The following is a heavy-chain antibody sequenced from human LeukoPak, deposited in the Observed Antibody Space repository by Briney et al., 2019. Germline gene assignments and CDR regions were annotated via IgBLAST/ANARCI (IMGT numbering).Heavy chain of an antibody. D-gene: IGHD5-12*01. J-gene: IGHJ6*03. CDR1: GFTFSSYS. CDR3: AREKMDIVATIRRSSDFNYYYYMDV. CDR2: ISSSSSYI. Sequence: GGSLRLSCAASGFTFSSYSMNWVRQAPGKGLEWVSSISSSSSYIYYADSVKGRFTISRDNAKNSLYLQMNRLRGEDTAVYYCAREKMDIVATIRRSSDFNYYYYMDVWGKGTTVTVSS. V-gene: IGHV3-21*01.